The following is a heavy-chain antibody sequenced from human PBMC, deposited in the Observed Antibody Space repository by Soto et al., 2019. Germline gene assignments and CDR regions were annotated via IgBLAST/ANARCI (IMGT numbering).Heavy chain of an antibody. CDR2: INHSGST. Sequence: NPSETLSLTCAVYGGSFSGYYWSWIRQPPGKGLEWIGEINHSGSTNYNPSLKSRVTISVDTSKNQFSLKLSSVTAADTAVYYCASSSSSWYLRYFQHWGHGTLVSVSS. J-gene: IGHJ1*01. D-gene: IGHD6-13*01. V-gene: IGHV4-34*01. CDR3: ASSSSSWYLRYFQH. CDR1: GGSFSGYY.